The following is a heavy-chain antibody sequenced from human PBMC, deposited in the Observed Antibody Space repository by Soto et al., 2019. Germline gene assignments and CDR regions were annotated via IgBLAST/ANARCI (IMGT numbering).Heavy chain of an antibody. CDR1: DDSINSDKYY. Sequence: PSETLSLTCSVSDDSINSDKYYWGWIRQPPGKGLEWIGSIYYRGNAYYNPSLQTRVTISLDKSKSQFSLKLNSVTAADSAVYFCARLVGLATLPYYIDCWGPGALVTLSS. CDR2: IYYRGNA. CDR3: ARLVGLATLPYYIDC. V-gene: IGHV4-39*01. J-gene: IGHJ4*02. D-gene: IGHD1-26*01.